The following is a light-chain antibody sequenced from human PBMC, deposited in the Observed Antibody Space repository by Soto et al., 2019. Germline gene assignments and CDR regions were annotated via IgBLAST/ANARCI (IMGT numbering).Light chain of an antibody. CDR2: IAS. J-gene: IGKJ5*01. V-gene: IGKV1-39*01. CDR1: QGISTF. Sequence: DIQMTQSQSSLSASVGDRVTITCRASQGISTFLNLYQLKPGKAPTLLIYIASDLQGGVPSRFSGSVSGTEFSLTIDTLQPYDVATYYFQQSSTVPPTVGQGTRLEVK. CDR3: QQSSTVPPT.